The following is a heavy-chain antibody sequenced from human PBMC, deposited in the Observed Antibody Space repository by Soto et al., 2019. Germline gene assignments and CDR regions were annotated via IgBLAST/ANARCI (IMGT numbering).Heavy chain of an antibody. CDR3: ARVSATGTRWFDP. V-gene: IGHV4-31*03. CDR2: ISHRGTA. Sequence: SETLSLTCTVSGGSISSGAYYWGWICQHPGKGLEWIGYISHRGTAYYTPSLKSRVSLSVDPSKSQFSLNVTSLTAADTAVYYCARVSATGTRWFDPWGPGTLVTVSS. D-gene: IGHD6-13*01. CDR1: GGSISSGAYY. J-gene: IGHJ5*02.